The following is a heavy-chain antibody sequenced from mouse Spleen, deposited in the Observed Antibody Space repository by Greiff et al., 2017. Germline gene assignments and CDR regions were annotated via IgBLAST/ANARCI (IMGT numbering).Heavy chain of an antibody. CDR1: GYTFTDYE. CDR2: IDPETGGT. CDR3: TRIPGYGNYGGFAY. V-gene: IGHV1-15*01. D-gene: IGHD2-1*01. J-gene: IGHJ3*01. Sequence: LQESGAELVRPGASVTLSCKASGYTFTDYEMHWVKQTPVHGLEWIGAIDPETGGTAYNQKFKGKAILTADKSSSTAYMELRSLTSEDSAVYYCTRIPGYGNYGGFAYWGQGTLVTVSA.